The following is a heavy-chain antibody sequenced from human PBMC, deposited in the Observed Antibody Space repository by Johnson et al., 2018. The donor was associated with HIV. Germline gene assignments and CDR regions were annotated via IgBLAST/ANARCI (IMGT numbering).Heavy chain of an antibody. D-gene: IGHD3-22*01. V-gene: IGHV3-15*01. Sequence: EMQLVESGGGLVKPGGSLRLSCAASGFTFSNAWMSWVRQAPGKGLEWVGRIKSKTDGGTTDYAAPVKGRFTISRDDSKNTLYLQMNSLKTEDTALYYCTTAIYSYDTRDTRAFDIWGQGTMVTVSS. CDR1: GFTFSNAW. CDR3: TTAIYSYDTRDTRAFDI. CDR2: IKSKTDGGTT. J-gene: IGHJ3*02.